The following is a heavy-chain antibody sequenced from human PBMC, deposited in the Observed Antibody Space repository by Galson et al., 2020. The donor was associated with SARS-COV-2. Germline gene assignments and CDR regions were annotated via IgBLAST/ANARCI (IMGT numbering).Heavy chain of an antibody. D-gene: IGHD2-15*01. J-gene: IGHJ4*02. V-gene: IGHV4-59*08. Sequence: SETLSLTCTVSGGPMTGYFWSWVRQPPGKGLEWIGHIYYSGNTDYNPSLRSRVTMTVDTSKNQFSLRLFSVTATDTAMYYCARRRTTLAGAYCFDSRGQGTLVTVSS. CDR3: ARRRTTLAGAYCFDS. CDR2: IYYSGNT. CDR1: GGPMTGYF.